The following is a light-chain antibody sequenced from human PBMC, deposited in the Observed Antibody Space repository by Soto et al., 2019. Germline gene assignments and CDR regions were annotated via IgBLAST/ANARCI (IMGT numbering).Light chain of an antibody. CDR1: QSLVYSDGNTY. CDR3: LQGSRWPIT. CDR2: KVS. Sequence: DVVMTQSPLSLPVTLGQPASISCRSSQSLVYSDGNTYLTWFQQRPGQSPRRLIYKVSNRDSGVPDRFSGSGSGTDFTLEISRVEAEDVGVDYCLQGSRWPITCGGGTKVQIK. J-gene: IGKJ4*01. V-gene: IGKV2-30*01.